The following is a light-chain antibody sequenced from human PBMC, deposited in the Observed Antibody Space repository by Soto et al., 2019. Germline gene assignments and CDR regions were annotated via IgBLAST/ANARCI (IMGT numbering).Light chain of an antibody. CDR2: DAS. CDR1: RSVSSY. J-gene: IGKJ1*01. V-gene: IGKV3-20*01. CDR3: QQYGSSPPT. Sequence: VLTQSPATLSLSPGESATLSCRATRSVSSYLAWYQQKPGQAPRLLIYDASNGATGIPARFSGSGSGTDFTLTINRLEPEDFALYYCQQYGSSPPTFGQGTMVDIK.